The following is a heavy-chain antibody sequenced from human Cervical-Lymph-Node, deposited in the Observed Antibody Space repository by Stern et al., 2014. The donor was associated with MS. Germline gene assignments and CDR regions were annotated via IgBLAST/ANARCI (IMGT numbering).Heavy chain of an antibody. D-gene: IGHD2-2*02. CDR3: CTTYTD. J-gene: IGHJ4*02. CDR1: GYTFAGSW. V-gene: IGHV3-15*01. CDR2: IKNRAEGGTA. Sequence: EMQLVESGGGVVKPGGSLRLSCTAPGYTFAGSWVTWVRQAPGKGLEWVGRIKNRAEGGTAEYAAPVKGRFVMSADDSETTVFLEMSGLRTEDTAIYFCCTTYTDWGQGTLVTVSS.